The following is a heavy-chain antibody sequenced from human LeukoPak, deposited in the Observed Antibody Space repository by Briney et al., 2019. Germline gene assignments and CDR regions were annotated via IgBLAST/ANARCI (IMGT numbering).Heavy chain of an antibody. CDR1: GFTVSSYW. J-gene: IGHJ4*02. D-gene: IGHD5-12*01. CDR3: AREGRVSGYDFDC. V-gene: IGHV3-74*03. Sequence: GGSLRLSCAASGFTVSSYWMHWVRQAPGKGLMWVSRINSDGSSITYADSVKGRFTISRDNAKNTLYLQMNSLRVEDTAVYYCAREGRVSGYDFDCWGQGTLVTVSS. CDR2: INSDGSSI.